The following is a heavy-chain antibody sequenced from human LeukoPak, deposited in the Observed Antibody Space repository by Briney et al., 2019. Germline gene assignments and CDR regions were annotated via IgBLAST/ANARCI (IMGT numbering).Heavy chain of an antibody. CDR3: ARDRVVVAATFLGC. CDR1: GYTFTSYG. J-gene: IGHJ4*02. D-gene: IGHD2-15*01. Sequence: ASVKVSCKASGYTFTSYGISWVRQAPGQGLEWMGWISAYNGNTNYAQKLQGRVTMTTDTSTSTAYMELRSLRSDDTAVYYCARDRVVVAATFLGCWGQGTLVTVSS. CDR2: ISAYNGNT. V-gene: IGHV1-18*01.